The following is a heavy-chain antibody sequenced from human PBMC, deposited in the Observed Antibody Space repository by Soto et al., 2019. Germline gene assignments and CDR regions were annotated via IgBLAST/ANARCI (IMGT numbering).Heavy chain of an antibody. J-gene: IGHJ4*02. CDR3: VKAVYLLDFDY. D-gene: IGHD2-8*01. CDR2: ISGTGTTT. CDR1: GFTFSSYA. V-gene: IGHV3-23*01. Sequence: GGSLRLSCAASGFTFSSYAMTWVRQAPGKGLEWVSTISGTGTTTYYADSVKGRFTISRDNSKNTLYLQMNSLRTEDTTVYYCVKAVYLLDFDYWGQGTLVTVSS.